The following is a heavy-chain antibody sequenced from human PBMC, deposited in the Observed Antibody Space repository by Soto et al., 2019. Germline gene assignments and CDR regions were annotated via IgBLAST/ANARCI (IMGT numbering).Heavy chain of an antibody. V-gene: IGHV3-30*18. CDR1: GFTFSSYG. J-gene: IGHJ4*02. CDR3: AKAAAVAGTITDYFDY. CDR2: ISYDGSNK. Sequence: GGSLRLSCAASGFTFSSYGMHWVRQAPGKGLEWVAVISYDGSNKYYADSVKGRFTISRDNSKNTLYLQMNSLRAEDTAVYYCAKAAAVAGTITDYFDYWGQGTLVTVSS. D-gene: IGHD6-19*01.